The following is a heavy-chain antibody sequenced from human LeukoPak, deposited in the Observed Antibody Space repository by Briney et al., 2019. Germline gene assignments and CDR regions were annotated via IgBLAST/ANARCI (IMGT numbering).Heavy chain of an antibody. CDR3: AKTLGIAATHPSN. CDR2: MFGSGTT. CDR1: GLTFSRDA. V-gene: IGHV3-23*01. D-gene: IGHD6-25*01. Sequence: GRTLCLSCAASGLTFSRDAMSWVRESPGKGLESVSGMFGSGTTPYTDSLKGRFTISKNNSKNTLYLQMSSLRAEDTAIYYCAKTLGIAATHPSNWGQGTLVTVAS. J-gene: IGHJ4*02.